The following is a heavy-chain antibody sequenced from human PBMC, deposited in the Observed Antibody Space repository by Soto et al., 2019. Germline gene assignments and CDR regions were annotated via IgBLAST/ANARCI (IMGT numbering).Heavy chain of an antibody. V-gene: IGHV4-31*03. D-gene: IGHD2-15*01. CDR3: ARQVGYCSGGSCNSSDKWLER. Sequence: PSETLSLTCTVSGGSISSGGYYWSWILHHPGKGLERIGYIYYSVSTYYNPSLKSRVTISVDTSKNHFSLKLSSVTAADTAVYYCARQVGYCSGGSCNSSDKWLERSGKRTLINASS. CDR1: GGSISSGGYY. J-gene: IGHJ5*02. CDR2: IYYSVST.